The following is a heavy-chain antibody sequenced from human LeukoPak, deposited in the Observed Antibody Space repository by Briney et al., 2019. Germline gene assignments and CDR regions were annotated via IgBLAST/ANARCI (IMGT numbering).Heavy chain of an antibody. CDR2: INHSGST. J-gene: IGHJ3*01. Sequence: SETLSLTCAVYGGSFSGYYWSWIRQPPGKGLEWIGEINHSGSTNYNPSLKSRVTISVDTSKNQFSLKLSSVTAADTAVYYCARGVIMGAFDFWGQGTMVTVSS. CDR3: ARGVIMGAFDF. CDR1: GGSFSGYY. D-gene: IGHD3-16*02. V-gene: IGHV4-34*01.